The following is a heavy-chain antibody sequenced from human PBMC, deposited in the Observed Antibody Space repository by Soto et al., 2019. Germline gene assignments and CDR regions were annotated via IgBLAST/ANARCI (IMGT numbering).Heavy chain of an antibody. V-gene: IGHV3-73*02. J-gene: IGHJ6*02. Sequence: EVQLVESGGGLVQPGGSLKLSCAASGFTFSGSAMHWVRQASGKGLEWVGRIRSKANSYATAYAASVKGRFTISRDDSKNTAYLQMNSLKTEDTAVYYCTRPVPLYSYGRYGMDVWGQGTTVTASS. CDR2: IRSKANSYAT. D-gene: IGHD5-18*01. CDR1: GFTFSGSA. CDR3: TRPVPLYSYGRYGMDV.